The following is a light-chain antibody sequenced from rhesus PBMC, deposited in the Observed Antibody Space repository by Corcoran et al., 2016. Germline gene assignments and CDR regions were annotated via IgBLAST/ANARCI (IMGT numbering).Light chain of an antibody. Sequence: QAALTQPRSVSGSPGQSVTISCTGTSSDIGGYNYVSWYQQHPGTAPKLMIYEVSKRPSGVSDRFSGYKSGNTASLTISGLQAEDEADYYCCSYAGSYTYYIFGAGTRLTVL. J-gene: IGLJ1*01. CDR3: CSYAGSYTYYI. CDR2: EVS. CDR1: SSDIGGYNY. V-gene: IGLV2-32*01.